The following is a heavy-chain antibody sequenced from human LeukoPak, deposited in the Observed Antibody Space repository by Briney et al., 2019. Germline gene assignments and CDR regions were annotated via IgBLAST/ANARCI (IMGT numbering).Heavy chain of an antibody. Sequence: SETLSLTCTVSGGSISSYYWSWIRQPPGKGLEWIGEINHSGSTNYNPSLKTRVTISVDTSKNQFSLKLSSVTAADTAVYYCARGKGPPAWLYVTTILLGNWFDPWGQGTLVTVSS. CDR2: INHSGST. J-gene: IGHJ5*02. D-gene: IGHD3-9*01. CDR1: GGSISSYY. CDR3: ARGKGPPAWLYVTTILLGNWFDP. V-gene: IGHV4-34*01.